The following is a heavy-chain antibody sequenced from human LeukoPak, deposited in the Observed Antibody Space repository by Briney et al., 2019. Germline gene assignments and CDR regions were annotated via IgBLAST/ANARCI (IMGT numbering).Heavy chain of an antibody. Sequence: GGSLRLSCAASGFTFSSYGMSWVRQAPGKGLEWVSAISGSGGSTYYADSVKGRFTISRDNSKNTLYPQMNSLRAEDTAVYYCAKDGMYSSSSSYYFDYWGQGTLVTVSS. CDR2: ISGSGGST. D-gene: IGHD6-6*01. CDR3: AKDGMYSSSSSYYFDY. V-gene: IGHV3-23*01. J-gene: IGHJ4*02. CDR1: GFTFSSYG.